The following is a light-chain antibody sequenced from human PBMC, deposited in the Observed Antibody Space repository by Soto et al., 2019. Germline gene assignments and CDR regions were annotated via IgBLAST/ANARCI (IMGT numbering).Light chain of an antibody. CDR1: QSLVHSDGNTY. V-gene: IGKV2-30*02. Sequence: DVVMTQSPLSLPVTLGQPASISCRCSQSLVHSDGNTYLNWFHQRPGQSPRRLMYRVSNRDAGVPDRFGGRGSGTDFTLKISRVEAEDVGVYYCMQGSHWPPTFGQGTKLEIK. CDR2: RVS. CDR3: MQGSHWPPT. J-gene: IGKJ2*01.